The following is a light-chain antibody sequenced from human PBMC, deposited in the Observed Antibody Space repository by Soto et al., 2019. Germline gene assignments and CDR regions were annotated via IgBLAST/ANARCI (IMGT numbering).Light chain of an antibody. CDR3: CSYAGSSTYV. CDR2: EGS. CDR1: SSDVGSYNL. J-gene: IGLJ1*01. Sequence: LTQPTSVSGSPGQSITISCTGTSSDVGSYNLVSWYQQHPGKAPKLMIYEGSKRPSGVSNRFSGSKSGNTASLTISGLQAEDEADYYCCSYAGSSTYVFGTGTKVTVL. V-gene: IGLV2-23*01.